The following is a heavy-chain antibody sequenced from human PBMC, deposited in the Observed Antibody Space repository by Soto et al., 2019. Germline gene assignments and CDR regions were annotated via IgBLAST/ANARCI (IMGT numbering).Heavy chain of an antibody. J-gene: IGHJ4*02. CDR3: ARVRYSDNWHGLIDF. CDR1: GGSISSGAFS. Sequence: PSETLSLTCTVSGGSISSGAFSWSWIRQPPGRGLEWIGYIYHSGSTYYIPSLRSRAAISMDRAKNQFSLHLSSVTAEDTAVYFCARVRYSDNWHGLIDFWGLGTLVT. D-gene: IGHD4-4*01. V-gene: IGHV4-30-2*01. CDR2: IYHSGST.